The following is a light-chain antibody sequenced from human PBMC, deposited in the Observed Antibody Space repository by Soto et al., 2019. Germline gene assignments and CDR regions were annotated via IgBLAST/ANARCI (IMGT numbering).Light chain of an antibody. V-gene: IGKV1-6*01. Sequence: AIQMTQFPSSLSASVRDRVVISCRTSQDISTKLGWYQQKPGQAPKLLIFGASTLHSGVPSRFSGSGSGTRFTLTITSLQPEDVATYYCLHEYNYPWTFGQGTKVEIK. CDR3: LHEYNYPWT. CDR1: QDISTK. CDR2: GAS. J-gene: IGKJ1*01.